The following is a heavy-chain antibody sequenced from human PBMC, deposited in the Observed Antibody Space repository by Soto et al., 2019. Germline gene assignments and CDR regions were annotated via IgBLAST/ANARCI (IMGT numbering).Heavy chain of an antibody. CDR3: ARVAVAGTRVDY. CDR2: IYHSGST. CDR1: GGSISSSNW. Sequence: QVQLQESGPGLVKPSGTLSLTCAVSGGSISSSNWWRWVRQHPGKGLEWSGEIYHSGSTNYNPSLKSRVTISVDKSTNQFALKLSSVTAADTAVYYCARVAVAGTRVDYWGQGTLVTVSS. J-gene: IGHJ4*02. V-gene: IGHV4-4*02. D-gene: IGHD6-19*01.